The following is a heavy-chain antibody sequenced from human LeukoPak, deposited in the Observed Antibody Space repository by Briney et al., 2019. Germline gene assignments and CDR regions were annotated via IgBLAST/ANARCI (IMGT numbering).Heavy chain of an antibody. D-gene: IGHD3-16*01. V-gene: IGHV3-7*03. CDR1: GFTFRNYG. J-gene: IGHJ6*02. Sequence: GGSLRLSCAASGFTFRNYGMHWARQAPGKGLEWVASINHNGNVNYYVDSVKGRFTISRGNAKNSLYLQMSNLRAEDTAVYFCARGGGLDVWGQGATVTVSS. CDR3: ARGGGLDV. CDR2: INHNGNVN.